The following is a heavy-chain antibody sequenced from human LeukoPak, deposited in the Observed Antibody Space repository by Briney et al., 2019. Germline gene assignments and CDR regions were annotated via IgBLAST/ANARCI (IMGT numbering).Heavy chain of an antibody. Sequence: GASVKVSCKASGYTFTSYDINWVRQATGQGLKWMGWMNPNSGNTGYAQKFQGRVTMTRNTSISTAYMELSSLRSEDTAVYYCARFPYCTNGVCPPAWGQGTLVTVSS. CDR1: GYTFTSYD. CDR3: ARFPYCTNGVCPPA. D-gene: IGHD2-8*01. J-gene: IGHJ4*02. V-gene: IGHV1-8*01. CDR2: MNPNSGNT.